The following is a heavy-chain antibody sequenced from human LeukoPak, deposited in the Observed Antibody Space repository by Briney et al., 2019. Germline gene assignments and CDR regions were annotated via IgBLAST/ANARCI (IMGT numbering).Heavy chain of an antibody. CDR3: ARGLLEGDYMDV. Sequence: GASVKVSCKASGYTFTSYDINWVRQATGQGLEWMGWMNPNSGNTGYAQKFQGRVTITSNTSISTAYMELSGLRSEDTAVYYRARGLLEGDYMDVWGKGTTVTVSS. CDR1: GYTFTSYD. D-gene: IGHD1-26*01. J-gene: IGHJ6*03. CDR2: MNPNSGNT. V-gene: IGHV1-8*03.